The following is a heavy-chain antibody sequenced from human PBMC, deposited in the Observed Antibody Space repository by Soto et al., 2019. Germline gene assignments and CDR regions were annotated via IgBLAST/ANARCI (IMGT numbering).Heavy chain of an antibody. CDR3: ARSMTTVVTLDY. J-gene: IGHJ4*02. CDR2: IYYSGST. V-gene: IGHV4-34*01. D-gene: IGHD4-17*01. Sequence: SETLSLTCAVYGGSFSGYYWSWIRQPPGKGLEWIGSIYYSGSTYYNPSLKSRVTISVDTSKNQFSLKLSSVTAADTAVYYCARSMTTVVTLDYWGQGTLVTVSS. CDR1: GGSFSGYY.